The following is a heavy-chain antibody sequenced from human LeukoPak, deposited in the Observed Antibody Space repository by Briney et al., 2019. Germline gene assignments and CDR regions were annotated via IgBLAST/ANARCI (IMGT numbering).Heavy chain of an antibody. Sequence: GGSLRLSCAGSGFTFSSYAMSWVRQAPGKGLEWVSAISGSGGSTFHADSVKGRFTISRDNSKNTLSLQMNSLRAEDTAVYYCAKFGRWFGELLPSYYDYWGQGTLVTVSS. CDR3: AKFGRWFGELLPSYYDY. CDR1: GFTFSSYA. CDR2: ISGSGGST. D-gene: IGHD3-10*01. V-gene: IGHV3-23*01. J-gene: IGHJ4*02.